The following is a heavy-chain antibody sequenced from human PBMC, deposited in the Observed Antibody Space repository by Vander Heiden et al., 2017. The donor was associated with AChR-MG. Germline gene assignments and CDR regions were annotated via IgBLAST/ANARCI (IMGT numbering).Heavy chain of an antibody. CDR2: IIPIFGTA. D-gene: IGHD3-10*01. V-gene: IGHV1-69*01. Sequence: QVQLVQSGAEVKKPGSSVKVSCKPSGGTFSSYASSGVRQAPGQGLEWMGGIIPIFGTANYAQKFQGRVTITADESTSTAYMELSSLRSEDTAVYYCARDPITYYGSGSYQHPGLFDYWGQGTLVTVSS. CDR3: ARDPITYYGSGSYQHPGLFDY. CDR1: GGTFSSYA. J-gene: IGHJ4*02.